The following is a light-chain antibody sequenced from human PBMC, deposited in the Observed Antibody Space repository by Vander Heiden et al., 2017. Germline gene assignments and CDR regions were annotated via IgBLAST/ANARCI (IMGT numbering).Light chain of an antibody. CDR2: GTS. CDR3: QQAYSFPPT. J-gene: IGKJ4*01. CDR1: QTVSSR. Sequence: DIQMTQSPSSVSASVGDPVTIACRASQTVSSRVAWYQLRPGEAPKCLIYGTSILERGVPSRFSGSGSGTHFSLTINNLQPEDFAIYYCQQAYSFPPTFGGGTKVEIK. V-gene: IGKV1D-12*01.